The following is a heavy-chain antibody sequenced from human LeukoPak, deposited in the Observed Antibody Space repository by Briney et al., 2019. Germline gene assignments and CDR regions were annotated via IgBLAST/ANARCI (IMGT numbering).Heavy chain of an antibody. Sequence: SETLSLTCTVSGGSISSYFWSWIRQPPGKGLEWIGYIYYSGITNYNPSLKSRITISVDTSKNQFSLKLSSVTAADTAVYYCARVRCSGGSCYSGYWGQGTLVTVSS. D-gene: IGHD2-15*01. CDR2: IYYSGIT. V-gene: IGHV4-59*12. CDR3: ARVRCSGGSCYSGY. J-gene: IGHJ4*02. CDR1: GGSISSYF.